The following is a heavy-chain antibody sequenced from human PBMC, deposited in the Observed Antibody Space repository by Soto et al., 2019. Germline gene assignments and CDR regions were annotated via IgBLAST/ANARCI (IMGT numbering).Heavy chain of an antibody. CDR3: ARDLCFFQTKDDIQDYLPVSAFLLKRSSDL. CDR2: INSYVSST. D-gene: IGHD4-17*01. V-gene: IGHV3-74*01. Sequence: KGLVWVSRINSYVSSTSYADPVKGRFTISRDNAKNTLYLQMNSRRAEDTAVYYCARDLCFFQTKDDIQDYLPVSAFLLKRSSDL. J-gene: IGHJ2*01.